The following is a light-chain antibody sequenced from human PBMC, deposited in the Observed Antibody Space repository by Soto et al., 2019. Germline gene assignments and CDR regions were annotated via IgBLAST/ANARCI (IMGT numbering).Light chain of an antibody. CDR2: GAF. CDR1: QSVDNY. V-gene: IGKV3-11*01. Sequence: EIVMTQSPATLSVSPGETVTLSCRASQSVDNYIAWYQQKPGQAPRLLIYGAFNRATGIPARFSGSGSGTDFTLTINSLEPEDFAVYYCQQRNIWPPVTFGQGTRLEIK. J-gene: IGKJ5*01. CDR3: QQRNIWPPVT.